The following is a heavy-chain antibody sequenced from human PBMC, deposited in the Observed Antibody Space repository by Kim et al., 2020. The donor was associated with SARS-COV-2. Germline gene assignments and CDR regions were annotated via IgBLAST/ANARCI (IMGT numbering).Heavy chain of an antibody. J-gene: IGHJ5*02. Sequence: GGSLRLSCAASGFTFDDYAMHWVRQAPGKGLEWVSGISWNSGSIGYADSVKGRFTISRDNAKNSLYLQMNSLRAEDTALYYCAKEHSSGWYKLNWFDPWGQGTLVTVSS. V-gene: IGHV3-9*01. CDR3: AKEHSSGWYKLNWFDP. CDR2: ISWNSGSI. D-gene: IGHD6-19*01. CDR1: GFTFDDYA.